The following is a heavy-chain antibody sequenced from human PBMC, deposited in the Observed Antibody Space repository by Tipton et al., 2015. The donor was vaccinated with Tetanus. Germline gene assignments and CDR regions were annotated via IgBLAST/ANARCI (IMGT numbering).Heavy chain of an antibody. Sequence: SLRLSCAASGFTFSTFVMAWVRQAPGKGLEWVSTIIAGGGTTRYADSVKGRFTISRDNSKNALYLQMNSLRAEDTAVYYCAKLGAVTTPAYWGQGTLVTVSS. V-gene: IGHV3-23*01. CDR2: IIAGGGTT. CDR3: AKLGAVTTPAY. J-gene: IGHJ4*02. CDR1: GFTFSTFV. D-gene: IGHD4-17*01.